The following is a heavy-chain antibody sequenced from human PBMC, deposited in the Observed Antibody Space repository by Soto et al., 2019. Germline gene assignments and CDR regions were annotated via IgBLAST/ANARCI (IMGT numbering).Heavy chain of an antibody. CDR2: IVPLFGTA. CDR1: GGTFGNTA. CDR3: ARDGDPGYSFWSGPLGGGRFDP. V-gene: IGHV1-69*12. J-gene: IGHJ5*02. Sequence: QVQLVQSGAEVKERGSSVNVSCKTSGGTFGNTAVTWVRQVPGQGLEWIGGIVPLFGTANYAQKFRGRVMITADESTSTAYMDLSSLRSDATAIYYCARDGDPGYSFWSGPLGGGRFDPWGQGTLVTVSS. D-gene: IGHD3-3*01.